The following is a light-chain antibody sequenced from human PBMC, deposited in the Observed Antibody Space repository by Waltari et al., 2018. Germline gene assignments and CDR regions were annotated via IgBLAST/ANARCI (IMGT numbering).Light chain of an antibody. J-gene: IGLJ1*01. V-gene: IGLV3-21*04. CDR3: QVWHPDIDPGV. CDR1: NIGSYR. Sequence: SYVLTPPPSVSVAPGATARLTRGGNNIGSYRVHWYRQKPRQAPVLVIFYDSDRPSGIPARFSGSNSGNTATLTITSVEAGDEARYYCQVWHPDIDPGVFGTGTEVTVL. CDR2: YDS.